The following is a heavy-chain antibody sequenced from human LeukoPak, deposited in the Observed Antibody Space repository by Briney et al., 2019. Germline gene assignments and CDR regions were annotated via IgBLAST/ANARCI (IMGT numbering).Heavy chain of an antibody. J-gene: IGHJ3*02. CDR2: ISSTGDTI. D-gene: IGHD2-8*02. V-gene: IGHV3-48*03. CDR1: GFTFSNYE. Sequence: GGSLRLSCTASGFTFSNYEMNRVRQAPRKGLEWVSYISSTGDTIYFADSVKGRFTISRDNAKDSLYLQMNSLRVEDTAIYYCARVGSRYWDFDIWGQGTMVTVSS. CDR3: ARVGSRYWDFDI.